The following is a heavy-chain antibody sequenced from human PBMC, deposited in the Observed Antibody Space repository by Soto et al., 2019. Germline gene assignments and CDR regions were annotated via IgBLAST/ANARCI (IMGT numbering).Heavy chain of an antibody. Sequence: QVQLVQSGAEVKKPGAAVKVSCKASGYTFTRYGISWVRQAPGQGLEWMGRISAYNGNTNYAQKLQGRVTMTTDTTTRTAYMELRSLRSDDTAVYYCARDQGGYSGYGYYYGMDVWGQGTTVTVSS. J-gene: IGHJ6*02. CDR3: ARDQGGYSGYGYYYGMDV. V-gene: IGHV1-18*04. CDR2: ISAYNGNT. CDR1: GYTFTRYG. D-gene: IGHD5-12*01.